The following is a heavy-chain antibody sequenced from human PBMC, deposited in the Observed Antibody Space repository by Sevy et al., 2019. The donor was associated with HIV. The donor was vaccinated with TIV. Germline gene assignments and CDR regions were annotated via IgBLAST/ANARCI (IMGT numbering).Heavy chain of an antibody. V-gene: IGHV4-59*01. CDR3: AMIDYYGRSGYFDY. Sequence: SETLSLTCTVSGGSISSYYWSWIRQPPGKGLEWVGYIYYSGSPNYNPSLKSRVTISVDTSKNQFSLKLSFVTAADTAVYYCAMIDYYGRSGYFDYWGQGTLVTVSS. CDR2: IYYSGSP. D-gene: IGHD3-22*01. CDR1: GGSISSYY. J-gene: IGHJ4*02.